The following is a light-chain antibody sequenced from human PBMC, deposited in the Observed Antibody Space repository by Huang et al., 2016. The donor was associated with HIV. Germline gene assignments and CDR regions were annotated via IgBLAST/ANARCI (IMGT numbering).Light chain of an antibody. CDR3: LQNKDFHTST. CDR2: GVS. V-gene: IGKV1-17*03. CDR1: QDIFNY. Sequence: DIQMTQFPSVMSASVGDRVTITCRASQDIFNYLAWFQQNPGKAPKRLVYGVSSLQSGVPSRFSGSGSGTEFTLTINSLQPEDFATYYCLQNKDFHTSTFGQGTKVEVK. J-gene: IGKJ1*01.